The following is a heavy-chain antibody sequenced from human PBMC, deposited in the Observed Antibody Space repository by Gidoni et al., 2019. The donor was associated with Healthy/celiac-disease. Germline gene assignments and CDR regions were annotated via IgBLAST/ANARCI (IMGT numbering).Heavy chain of an antibody. Sequence: QLQLQESGPGLVKPSETLSLTCTVSGGSISSSSYYWGWIRQPPGKGLEWIGSIYYSGSTYYNPSLKSRVTISVDTSKNQFSLKLSSVTAADTAVYYCARLRGYGYRGYDSSGYPDYWGQGTLVTVSS. J-gene: IGHJ4*02. D-gene: IGHD3-22*01. CDR1: GGSISSSSYY. CDR3: ARLRGYGYRGYDSSGYPDY. V-gene: IGHV4-39*01. CDR2: IYYSGST.